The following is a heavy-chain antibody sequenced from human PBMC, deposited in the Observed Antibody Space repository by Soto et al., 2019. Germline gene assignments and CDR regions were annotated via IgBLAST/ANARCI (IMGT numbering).Heavy chain of an antibody. J-gene: IGHJ3*02. Sequence: GASVKVSCKASGYTFTSYGISWVRQAPGQGLEWMGWIGAYNGNTNYAQKLQGRVTMTTDTSTSTAYMELRSLRSDDTAVYYCARGLTLYYYGSGSYRPRYDAFDIWGQGTMVTVSS. V-gene: IGHV1-18*01. CDR2: IGAYNGNT. CDR1: GYTFTSYG. D-gene: IGHD3-10*01. CDR3: ARGLTLYYYGSGSYRPRYDAFDI.